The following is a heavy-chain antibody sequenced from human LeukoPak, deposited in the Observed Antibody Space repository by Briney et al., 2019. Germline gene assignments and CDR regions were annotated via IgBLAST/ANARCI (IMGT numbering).Heavy chain of an antibody. Sequence: ASVKVSCKASGYTFTDYYMHWVRQAPGQGLEWMGWINPNSGGTNYTQKFQGRVTMTRDTSISTAYMELSRLRSDDTAVYYCARDNYGDPSYYYYYMDVWGKGTTVTVSS. CDR3: ARDNYGDPSYYYYYMDV. J-gene: IGHJ6*03. V-gene: IGHV1-2*02. D-gene: IGHD3-10*01. CDR1: GYTFTDYY. CDR2: INPNSGGT.